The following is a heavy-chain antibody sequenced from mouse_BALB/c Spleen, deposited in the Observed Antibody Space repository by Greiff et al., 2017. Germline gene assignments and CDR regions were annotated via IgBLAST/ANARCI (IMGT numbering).Heavy chain of an antibody. J-gene: IGHJ3*01. Sequence: VQLQRSGAELVRPGALVKLSCKASGFNIKDYYMHWVKQRPEQGLEWIGWIDPENGNTIYDPKFQGKASITADTSSNTAYLQLSSLTSEDTAVYYCARGDGNYVFAYWGQGTLVTVSA. CDR3: ARGDGNYVFAY. V-gene: IGHV14-1*02. CDR1: GFNIKDYY. D-gene: IGHD2-1*01. CDR2: IDPENGNT.